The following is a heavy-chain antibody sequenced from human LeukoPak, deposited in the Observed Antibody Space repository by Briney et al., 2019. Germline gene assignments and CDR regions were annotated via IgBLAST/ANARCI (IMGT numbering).Heavy chain of an antibody. Sequence: SVKLSCKASGGTFSSYAISWVRQAPGQGLEWMGGIIPIFGTANYAQKFQGRVTITADKSTSTAHMELSSLRSEDTAVYYCARDITMAYGMDVWGKGTTVTVSS. V-gene: IGHV1-69*06. CDR2: IIPIFGTA. J-gene: IGHJ6*04. CDR1: GGTFSSYA. D-gene: IGHD3-10*01. CDR3: ARDITMAYGMDV.